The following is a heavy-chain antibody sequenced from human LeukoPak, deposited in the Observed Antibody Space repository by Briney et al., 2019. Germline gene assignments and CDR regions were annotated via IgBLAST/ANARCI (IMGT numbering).Heavy chain of an antibody. CDR3: ARDRAASDLDY. J-gene: IGHJ4*02. D-gene: IGHD6-13*01. Sequence: GGSLRLSRAASGFTFSSYWMSWVRQAPGKGLEWVANIKEDGSDKYYADSVKGRFTISRDNSKNTLYLQMSGLRAEDTAVYYCARDRAASDLDYWGQGTLVTVSS. CDR1: GFTFSSYW. CDR2: IKEDGSDK. V-gene: IGHV3-7*01.